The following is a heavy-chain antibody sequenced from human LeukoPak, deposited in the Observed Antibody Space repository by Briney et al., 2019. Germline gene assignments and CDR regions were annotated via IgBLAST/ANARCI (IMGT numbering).Heavy chain of an antibody. V-gene: IGHV1-2*02. CDR2: INPNSGDN. CDR3: ARGGGIQSCGGKTCFRGFVY. Sequence: ASVKVSCKTSGYGFSDYYVHWVRQAPGQGLEYMGWINPNSGDNSCAQKFQGRVSMTRDTSITTLYMELTSLRSDDPAVYFCARGGGIQSCGGKTCFRGFVYWGQGTLVTVSS. CDR1: GYGFSDYY. D-gene: IGHD2-21*01. J-gene: IGHJ4*02.